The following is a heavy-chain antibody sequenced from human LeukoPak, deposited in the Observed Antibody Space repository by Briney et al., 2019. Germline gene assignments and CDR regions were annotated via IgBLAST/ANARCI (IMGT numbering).Heavy chain of an antibody. D-gene: IGHD3-22*01. CDR1: GFTFSSFA. CDR2: ISGSGGSA. CDR3: ATAEKTYYYDSSGYSLDY. Sequence: GGSLRLSCAASGFTFSSFAMSWVRQAPGKGLEWVSAISGSGGSAYYADSVKGRFTISRDNSKNTLYLQMNSLRAEGTAVYYCATAEKTYYYDSSGYSLDYWGQGTLVTVSS. J-gene: IGHJ4*02. V-gene: IGHV3-23*01.